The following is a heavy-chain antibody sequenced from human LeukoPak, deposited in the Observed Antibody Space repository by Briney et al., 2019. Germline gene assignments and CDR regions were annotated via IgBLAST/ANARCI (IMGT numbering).Heavy chain of an antibody. CDR1: GYTFTGYY. D-gene: IGHD3-9*01. Sequence: ASVKVSCKASGYTFTGYYMHWVRQAPGQGLDWMGRINPNSGGTNYAQKFQGRVTMTRDTSISTAYMELSRLRSDDTAVYYCARDRDILTGSGYYFDYWGQGTLVTVSS. V-gene: IGHV1-2*06. CDR3: ARDRDILTGSGYYFDY. J-gene: IGHJ4*02. CDR2: INPNSGGT.